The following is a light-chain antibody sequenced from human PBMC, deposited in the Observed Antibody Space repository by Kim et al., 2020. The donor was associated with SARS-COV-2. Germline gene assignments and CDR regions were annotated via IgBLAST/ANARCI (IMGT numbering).Light chain of an antibody. CDR1: KLGDKY. Sequence: SYELTQPPSVSVSPGQTDSITCSGDKLGDKYASWYQQKPGQSPVVVMYQDSKRPSGIPERFSGSNSGNTATLTISGTQAMDEADYYCQAWDSSTYVFGTGTKVTVL. CDR2: QDS. CDR3: QAWDSSTYV. V-gene: IGLV3-1*01. J-gene: IGLJ1*01.